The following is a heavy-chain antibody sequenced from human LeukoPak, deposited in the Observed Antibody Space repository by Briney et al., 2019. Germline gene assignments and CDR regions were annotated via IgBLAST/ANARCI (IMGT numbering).Heavy chain of an antibody. CDR1: GFTFNNYG. CDR2: IRYNGNNQ. V-gene: IGHV3-30*02. D-gene: IGHD3-10*02. CDR3: AELGITMIGGV. J-gene: IGHJ6*04. Sequence: GGSLRLSCAASGFTFNNYGMHWVRQAPGKGLEWVAFIRYNGNNQYYADSVKGRFTISRDNSKNSLYLQMNSLRAEDTAVYYCAELGITMIGGVWGKGTTVTISS.